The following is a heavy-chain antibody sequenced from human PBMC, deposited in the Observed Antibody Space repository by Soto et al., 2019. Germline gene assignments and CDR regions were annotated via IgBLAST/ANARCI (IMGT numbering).Heavy chain of an antibody. V-gene: IGHV3-74*01. CDR2: INSDGSST. Sequence: HPGGSLRLSCAASGFTFSSYWMHWVRQAPGKGLVWVSRINSDGSSTSYADSVKGRFTISRDNAKNTLYLQMNSLRAEDTAVYYCARVAPYYYDSSGYYYDAYWFDPWGQGTLVTVSS. CDR1: GFTFSSYW. CDR3: ARVAPYYYDSSGYYYDAYWFDP. J-gene: IGHJ5*02. D-gene: IGHD3-22*01.